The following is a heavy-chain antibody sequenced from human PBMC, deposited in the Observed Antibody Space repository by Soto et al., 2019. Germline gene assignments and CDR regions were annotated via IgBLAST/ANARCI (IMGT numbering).Heavy chain of an antibody. Sequence: GGSLRLSCAASGFTFSSYSMSWVGRAPGEGLEWVSSISSSSSYIYYADSVKGRFTISRDNAKNSLYLQMNSLRAEDTAVYYCARVGALYEREVYGMDVWGQGTTVTVSS. CDR1: GFTFSSYS. CDR3: ARVGALYEREVYGMDV. CDR2: ISSSSSYI. D-gene: IGHD2-2*02. J-gene: IGHJ6*02. V-gene: IGHV3-21*01.